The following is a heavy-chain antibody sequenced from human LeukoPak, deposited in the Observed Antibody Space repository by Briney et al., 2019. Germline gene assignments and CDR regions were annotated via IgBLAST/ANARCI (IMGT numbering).Heavy chain of an antibody. CDR1: GGSIISSSYY. J-gene: IGHJ4*02. V-gene: IGHV4-39*01. Sequence: PSETLSLTCTVSGGSIISSSYYWVWIRQPPGKGLEWIGNTHSSGTTHYDPSLRSRVTISLDMSKNQFSLTLTSVTATDTAVYYCARRIGGSSRCDYWGQGTLVSVSS. CDR2: THSSGTT. D-gene: IGHD6-13*01. CDR3: ARRIGGSSRCDY.